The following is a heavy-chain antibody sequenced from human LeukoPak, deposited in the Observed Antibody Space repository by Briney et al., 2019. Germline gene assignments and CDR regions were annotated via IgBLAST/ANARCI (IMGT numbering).Heavy chain of an antibody. CDR2: FKTKSEGGTT. CDR3: TRGPGIAVTGSYY. CDR1: GFTFSNAW. V-gene: IGHV3-15*01. Sequence: GGSLRLSCAASGFTFSNAWMSWVRQAPGKGLEWVGRFKTKSEGGTTDYAAPVKGRFTISRDDSKNTLYLQMNSLKSEDTAMYYCTRGPGIAVTGSYYWGQGTLVTVSS. J-gene: IGHJ4*02. D-gene: IGHD6-19*01.